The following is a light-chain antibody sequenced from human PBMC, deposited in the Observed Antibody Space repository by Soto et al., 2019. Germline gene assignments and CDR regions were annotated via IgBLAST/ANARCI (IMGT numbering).Light chain of an antibody. V-gene: IGKV3D-20*02. J-gene: IGKJ5*01. CDR3: QHRYNWLIA. Sequence: EIVLTQSPGTLSLSPGERATLSCRASQSVKSSYLAWHQQRPGQAPRLLIYGASSRATGIPDRFSGSGSGTDFTLTISSLEPEDFAVYYCQHRYNWLIAFGQGTRLEIK. CDR2: GAS. CDR1: QSVKSSY.